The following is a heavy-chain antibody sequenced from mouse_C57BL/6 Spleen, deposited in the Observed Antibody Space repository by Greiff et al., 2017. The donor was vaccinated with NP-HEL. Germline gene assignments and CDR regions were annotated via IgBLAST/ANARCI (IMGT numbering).Heavy chain of an antibody. CDR3: TRGGITTVVATRYAMDY. J-gene: IGHJ4*01. CDR1: GYTFTDYE. V-gene: IGHV1-15*01. D-gene: IGHD1-1*01. Sequence: QVHVKQSGAELVRPGASVTLSCKASGYTFTDYEMHWVKQTPVHGLEWIGAIDPETGGTAYNQKFKGKAILTADKSSSTAYMELRSLTSEDSAVYYCTRGGITTVVATRYAMDYWGQGTSVTVSS. CDR2: IDPETGGT.